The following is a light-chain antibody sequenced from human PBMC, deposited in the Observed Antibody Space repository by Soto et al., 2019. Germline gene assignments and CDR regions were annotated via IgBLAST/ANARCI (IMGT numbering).Light chain of an antibody. CDR3: QQYGSSPRT. CDR2: GAS. CDR1: QSVSSYY. V-gene: IGKV3-20*01. Sequence: EIVLTQSPGTLSLSPGKRATLSCWASQSVSSYYLAWFQQKPGQPPRLLIYGASIRATGIPDRFSGSGSGTDFTLTISRLEPEDFAVYYCQQYGSSPRTFGQGTKVEIK. J-gene: IGKJ1*01.